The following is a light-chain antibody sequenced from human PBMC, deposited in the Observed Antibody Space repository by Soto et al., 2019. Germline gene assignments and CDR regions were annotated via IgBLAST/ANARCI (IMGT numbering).Light chain of an antibody. Sequence: DIQMTQSPSSLSASVGDRVTITYRASQSISSYLNWYQQKPGKAPKLLIYAASSLQSGVPSRFSGSGSGTDFTLTISSLQPEDFATYYCQQSYSTPFTFGSGTKVDIK. CDR3: QQSYSTPFT. CDR2: AAS. J-gene: IGKJ3*01. CDR1: QSISSY. V-gene: IGKV1-39*01.